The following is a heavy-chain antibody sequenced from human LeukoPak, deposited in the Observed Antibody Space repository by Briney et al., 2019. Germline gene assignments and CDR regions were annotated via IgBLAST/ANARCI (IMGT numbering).Heavy chain of an antibody. D-gene: IGHD2-15*01. Sequence: GGSLRLSCAASGFTFSSYWMSWVRQAPGKGLEWVANIKQDGSEKYYVDSVKGRFTISRDNAKNSLYLQMNSLRAEDTAVYYCARDSHCSGGSCYSSALFFGYWGQGTLVTVSS. CDR2: IKQDGSEK. V-gene: IGHV3-7*01. CDR1: GFTFSSYW. J-gene: IGHJ4*02. CDR3: ARDSHCSGGSCYSSALFFGY.